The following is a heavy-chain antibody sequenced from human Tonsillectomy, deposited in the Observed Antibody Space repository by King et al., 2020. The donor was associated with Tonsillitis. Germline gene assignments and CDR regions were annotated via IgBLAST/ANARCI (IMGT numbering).Heavy chain of an antibody. D-gene: IGHD6-19*01. J-gene: IGHJ6*02. CDR1: GFTFITFT. CDR2: ISDRGGYI. Sequence: VQLVESGGGLVKPGGSLRLSCAASGFTFITFTMNWVRQAPGKGLECVSSISDRGGYIYYAESVKGRFTISRDNAKNSLYLQMNSLRVEDTAVYYCARDFQWGVDVWGQGATVTVSS. V-gene: IGHV3-21*03. CDR3: ARDFQWGVDV.